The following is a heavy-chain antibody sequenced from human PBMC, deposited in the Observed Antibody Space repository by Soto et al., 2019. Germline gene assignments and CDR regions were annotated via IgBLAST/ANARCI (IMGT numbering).Heavy chain of an antibody. V-gene: IGHV4-34*01. Sequence: ESLSLTCAVDGGSFRGYYCSWLHQPPGKGLEWIGEINHSGSTNYNPALKSRVTISVDTSKNQFSLKLISVTAADTAVYYCAWLYSSGWYSHLLLYYGMDVCGKRPTVTVSS. J-gene: IGHJ6*04. CDR3: AWLYSSGWYSHLLLYYGMDV. CDR1: GGSFRGYY. D-gene: IGHD6-19*01. CDR2: INHSGST.